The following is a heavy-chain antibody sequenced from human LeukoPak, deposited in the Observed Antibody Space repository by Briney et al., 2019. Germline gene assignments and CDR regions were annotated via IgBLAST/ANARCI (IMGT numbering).Heavy chain of an antibody. V-gene: IGHV4-4*07. D-gene: IGHD3-22*01. J-gene: IGHJ4*02. CDR3: ARDLGYDSSGYHY. CDR1: GGAIRSHY. Sequence: SETLSLTCTVSGGAIRSHYWNWIRQPAGKGLEWIGRIYSSGYTNDNPFLKSRITMSVDMSKNQFSLRLNSVTAADTAVYYCARDLGYDSSGYHYWGQGTLVTVSS. CDR2: IYSSGYT.